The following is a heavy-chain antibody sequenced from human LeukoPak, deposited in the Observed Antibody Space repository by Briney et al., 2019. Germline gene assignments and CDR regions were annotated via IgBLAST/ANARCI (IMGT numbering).Heavy chain of an antibody. Sequence: SETLSLTCTVSGGSISSSSYYWGWIRQPPGKGLEWIGSIYYSGSTYYNPSLKSRVTISEDTSKNQFSLKLSSVTAADTAVYYCARSGRVSSSWGWFDPWGQGTLVTVSS. J-gene: IGHJ5*02. V-gene: IGHV4-39*07. CDR1: GGSISSSSYY. D-gene: IGHD6-13*01. CDR3: ARSGRVSSSWGWFDP. CDR2: IYYSGST.